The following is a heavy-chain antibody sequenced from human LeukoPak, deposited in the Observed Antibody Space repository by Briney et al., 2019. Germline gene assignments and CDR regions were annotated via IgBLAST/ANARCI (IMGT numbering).Heavy chain of an antibody. CDR3: AREASRRWYYYYYMDV. Sequence: GASVKVSCKASGYTFTGYYMHWVRQAPGQGLEWMGWINPNSGGTNYAQKFQGRVTMTRDTSISTAYMELSRLRSDDTAVYYCAREASRRWYYYYYMDVWGKGTTVTVSS. J-gene: IGHJ6*03. D-gene: IGHD5-24*01. CDR1: GYTFTGYY. CDR2: INPNSGGT. V-gene: IGHV1-2*02.